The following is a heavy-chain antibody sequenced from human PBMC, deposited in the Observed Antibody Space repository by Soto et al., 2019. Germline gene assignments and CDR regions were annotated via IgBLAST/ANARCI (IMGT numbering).Heavy chain of an antibody. J-gene: IGHJ5*02. CDR3: ARHRVVCSSIRCPNWFDP. D-gene: IGHD2-2*01. CDR2: INQDGSEK. Sequence: EVQLVESGGGLVQPGGSLRLSCVASEFIFSNYWMTWVRQAPGKGLEWVATINQDGSEKYSVDSVKGRFTISRDNAKNSLSLQMNSLRAEDTAMYHCARHRVVCSSIRCPNWFDPWGQGTLVTVSS. CDR1: EFIFSNYW. V-gene: IGHV3-7*03.